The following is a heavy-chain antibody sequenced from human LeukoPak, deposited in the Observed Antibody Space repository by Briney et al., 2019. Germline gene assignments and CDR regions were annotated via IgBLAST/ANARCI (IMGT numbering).Heavy chain of an antibody. CDR3: ARIGTLTSYCNPFDC. V-gene: IGHV4-59*01. CDR2: IYSSGST. D-gene: IGHD3-9*01. J-gene: IGHJ4*02. CDR1: GGSISSYY. Sequence: PSETLSLTCTVSGGSISSYYWSWIRQPPGKGLEWIAYIYSSGSTNYNPSLKSRVTISVDTSKNQFSLKLSSVTAADTAVYYCARIGTLTSYCNPFDCWGQGTLVTVSS.